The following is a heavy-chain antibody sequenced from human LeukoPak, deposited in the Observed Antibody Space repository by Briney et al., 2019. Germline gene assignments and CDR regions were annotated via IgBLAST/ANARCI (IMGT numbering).Heavy chain of an antibody. J-gene: IGHJ3*02. V-gene: IGHV3-21*01. Sequence: GRSLRLSCAASGFTFSSYSMNWVRQAPGKGLVCVSSISSSSYIYYADSVKGRFTTSRDNAKNSLYLQMNSLRAEDTAVYYCARSLRQDAFDIWGPGTMVTVSS. CDR2: ISSSSYI. D-gene: IGHD5/OR15-5a*01. CDR3: ARSLRQDAFDI. CDR1: GFTFSSYS.